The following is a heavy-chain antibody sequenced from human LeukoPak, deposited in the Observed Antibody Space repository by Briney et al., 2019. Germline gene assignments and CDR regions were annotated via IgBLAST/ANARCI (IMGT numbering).Heavy chain of an antibody. CDR2: INHSGST. J-gene: IGHJ3*02. CDR1: GGSISSYY. Sequence: SETLSLTCTVSGGSISSYYWSWIRQPPGKGLEWIGEINHSGSTNYNPSLKSRVTISVDTSKNQFSLKLSSVTAADTAVYYCARDSRSDAFDIWGQGTMVTVSS. CDR3: ARDSRSDAFDI. V-gene: IGHV4-59*01.